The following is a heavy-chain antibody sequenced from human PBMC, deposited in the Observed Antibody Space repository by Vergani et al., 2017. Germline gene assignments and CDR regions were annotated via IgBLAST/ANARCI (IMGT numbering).Heavy chain of an antibody. CDR1: GFTFNQYG. CDR3: AKARDPNCKGGNCYSYYYGLDL. Sequence: QVQLVESGGGVVQPGRSLRLSCAASGFTFNQYGMHWVRQAPGKGLEWVAVTWYDGNNKQYADSVKGRFTISRDNSKSTMYLQMNSLRDEDTAIYYCAKARDPNCKGGNCYSYYYGLDLWGQGTTVTVSS. CDR2: TWYDGNNK. J-gene: IGHJ6*02. D-gene: IGHD2-15*01. V-gene: IGHV3-33*06.